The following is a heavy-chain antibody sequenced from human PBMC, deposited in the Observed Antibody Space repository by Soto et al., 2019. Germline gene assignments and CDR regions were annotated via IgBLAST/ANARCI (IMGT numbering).Heavy chain of an antibody. D-gene: IGHD6-13*01. Sequence: GGSLRLCYAASGFTFSFYSMNGVRRAPGKVLEWVSYISSTSSTIYYADSAKGRFTISRDNAKTSLYLQMNSLRAEDTAVYYCARVPIAADAHFDYWGQGTLVTVSS. CDR3: ARVPIAADAHFDY. V-gene: IGHV3-48*01. CDR1: GFTFSFYS. CDR2: ISSTSSTI. J-gene: IGHJ4*02.